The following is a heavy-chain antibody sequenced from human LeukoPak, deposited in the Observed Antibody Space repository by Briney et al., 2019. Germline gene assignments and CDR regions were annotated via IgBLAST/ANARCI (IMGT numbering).Heavy chain of an antibody. J-gene: IGHJ4*02. CDR2: ISAYNGNT. V-gene: IGHV1-18*01. D-gene: IGHD3-22*01. CDR3: ARDSIYDSSGSFDY. Sequence: ASVKVSCKASGYTFTSYGISWVRQAPGQGLEWMGWISAYNGNTNYAQKLQGRVTMTTDTSTSTAYMGLRSLRSDDTAVYYCARDSIYDSSGSFDYWGQGTLVTVSS. CDR1: GYTFTSYG.